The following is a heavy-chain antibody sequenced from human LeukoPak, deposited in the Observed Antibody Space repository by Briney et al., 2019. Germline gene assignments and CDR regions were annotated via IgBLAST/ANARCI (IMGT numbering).Heavy chain of an antibody. D-gene: IGHD1-26*01. CDR2: ITGSGHTT. CDR1: GFTFSSYA. CDR3: AREGEWELPLYYFDY. V-gene: IGHV3-23*01. Sequence: GGSLRLSCAASGFTFSSYAMSWVRQAPGTGLEWVSGITGSGHTTYYADSVKGRFTISRDNSKNTLYLQMNSLRAGDTAVYYCAREGEWELPLYYFDYWGQGTLVTVSS. J-gene: IGHJ4*02.